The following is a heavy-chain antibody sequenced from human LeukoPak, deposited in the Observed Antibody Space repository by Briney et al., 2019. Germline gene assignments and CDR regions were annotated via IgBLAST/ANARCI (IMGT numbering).Heavy chain of an antibody. CDR3: ARPDCSGGSCQGSYYYYYGMDV. V-gene: IGHV1-69*13. D-gene: IGHD2-15*01. J-gene: IGHJ6*02. CDR2: IIPIFDTA. CDR1: GGTFSSYA. Sequence: ASVKVSCKASGGTFSSYAISWVRQAPGQGLEWMGGIIPIFDTANYAQKFQGRVTITADESTSTAYMELSSLRSEDTAVYYCARPDCSGGSCQGSYYYYYGMDVWGQGTTVTVSS.